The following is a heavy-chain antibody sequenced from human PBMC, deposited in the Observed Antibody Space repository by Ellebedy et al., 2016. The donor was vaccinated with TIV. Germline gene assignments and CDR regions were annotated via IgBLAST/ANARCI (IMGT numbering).Heavy chain of an antibody. CDR2: ISGSGGST. CDR1: GFTFSSYA. D-gene: IGHD2-2*01. CDR3: ARIVLVPAAIPDAFDI. Sequence: GGSLRLXXAASGFTFSSYAMHWVRQAPGKGLEWVSAISGSGGSTYYADSVKGRFTISRDNSKNTLYLQMNSLRAEDTAVYYCARIVLVPAAIPDAFDIWGQGTMVTVSS. V-gene: IGHV3-23*01. J-gene: IGHJ3*02.